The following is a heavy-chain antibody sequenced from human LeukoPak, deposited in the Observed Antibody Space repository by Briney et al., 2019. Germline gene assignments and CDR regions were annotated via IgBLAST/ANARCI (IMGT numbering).Heavy chain of an antibody. CDR2: ISTSSSST. D-gene: IGHD4-17*01. J-gene: IGHJ4*02. Sequence: GGSLRLSCAASGFPFSGYYMSWIRQVPGKGLEWVSKISTSSSSTNYADSVKGRFTFSRDNAKSSLYFQMDSLRAEDTAVYYCARLREGSDHDYWGQGTLVTVSS. CDR1: GFPFSGYY. CDR3: ARLREGSDHDY. V-gene: IGHV3-11*06.